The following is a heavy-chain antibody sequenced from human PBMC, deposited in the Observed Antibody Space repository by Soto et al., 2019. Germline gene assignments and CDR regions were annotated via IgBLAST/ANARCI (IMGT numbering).Heavy chain of an antibody. CDR3: ATSNRDSSGLFDY. CDR2: IDPSDSYT. J-gene: IGHJ4*02. Sequence: PGESLKISCKGSGYSFTSYWISWVRQMPGKGLEWMGRIDPSDSYTNYSPSFQGHVTISADKSISTAYLQWSSLKASDTAMYYCATSNRDSSGLFDYWGQGTLVTVS. CDR1: GYSFTSYW. V-gene: IGHV5-10-1*01. D-gene: IGHD3-22*01.